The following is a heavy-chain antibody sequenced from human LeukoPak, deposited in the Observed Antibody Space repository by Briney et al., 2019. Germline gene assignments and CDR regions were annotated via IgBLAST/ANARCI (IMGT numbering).Heavy chain of an antibody. Sequence: ASVKASCTASGYTFTRYAISWVRQAPRQGLEWMGWITTYNGNTNYAQNLQGRVTMTTDTSTSTAYMELRSLRSDDTAVYYCARDLKQPVVVVVAPSFGMDVWGQGTTVTVSS. D-gene: IGHD2-15*01. CDR3: ARDLKQPVVVVVAPSFGMDV. CDR2: ITTYNGNT. V-gene: IGHV1-18*01. J-gene: IGHJ6*02. CDR1: GYTFTRYA.